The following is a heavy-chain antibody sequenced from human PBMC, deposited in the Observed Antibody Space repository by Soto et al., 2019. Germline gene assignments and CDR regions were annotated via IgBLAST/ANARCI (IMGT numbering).Heavy chain of an antibody. CDR3: AKDFGWELLGYLGRFDY. V-gene: IGHV3-30*18. D-gene: IGHD1-26*01. J-gene: IGHJ4*02. CDR2: ISYDGSNK. Sequence: GGSLRLSCAASGFTFSSYGMHWVRQAPGKGLEWVAVISYDGSNKYYADSVKGRFTISRDNSKNTLYLQMNSLRAEDTAVYYCAKDFGWELLGYLGRFDYWGQGTLVTVSS. CDR1: GFTFSSYG.